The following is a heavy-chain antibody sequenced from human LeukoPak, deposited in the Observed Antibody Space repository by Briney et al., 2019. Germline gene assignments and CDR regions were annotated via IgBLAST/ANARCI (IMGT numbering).Heavy chain of an antibody. D-gene: IGHD7-27*01. Sequence: GGSLRLSCAASGFTVRSHPMSWVRQAPGKGLEWVSVIYSGGSTYYADSVKGRFTISRDNSNNTLYLQMNSLRAEDTAVYYCARDLGYWGQGTLVTVSS. V-gene: IGHV3-53*01. CDR3: ARDLGY. CDR1: GFTVRSHP. CDR2: IYSGGST. J-gene: IGHJ4*02.